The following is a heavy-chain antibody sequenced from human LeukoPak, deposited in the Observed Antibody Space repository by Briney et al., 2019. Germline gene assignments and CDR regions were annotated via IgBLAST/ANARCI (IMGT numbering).Heavy chain of an antibody. CDR2: IYYSGST. V-gene: IGHV4-39*01. D-gene: IGHD5-24*01. J-gene: IGHJ3*02. CDR3: ARRAIDGYNRPSNAFDI. CDR1: GCSISSSGYY. Sequence: SETLSLTCTVSGCSISSSGYYWGWIRQPPGKGLEWIGSIYYSGSTYYNPSLKSRVTISVDTSKNQFSLKLSSVTAADTAVYYCARRAIDGYNRPSNAFDIWGQGTMVTVSS.